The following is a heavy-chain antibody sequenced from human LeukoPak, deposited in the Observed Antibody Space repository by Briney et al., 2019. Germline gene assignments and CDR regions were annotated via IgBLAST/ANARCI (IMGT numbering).Heavy chain of an antibody. CDR2: IYYSGST. V-gene: IGHV4-61*05. CDR3: ARVRYGDYALYFDY. D-gene: IGHD4-17*01. Sequence: SETLSLTCTVSGGSISSSSYYWGWIRQPPGKGLEWIGYIYYSGSTNYNPSLKSRVTISVDTSKNQFSLKLSSVTAADTAVYYCARVRYGDYALYFDYWGQGTLVTVSS. CDR1: GGSISSSSYY. J-gene: IGHJ4*02.